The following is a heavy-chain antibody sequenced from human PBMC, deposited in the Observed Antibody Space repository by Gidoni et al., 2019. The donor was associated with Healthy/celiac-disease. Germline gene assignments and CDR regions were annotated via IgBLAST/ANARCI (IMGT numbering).Heavy chain of an antibody. CDR1: GFTFSSYA. CDR3: AREGASSSWAFDI. J-gene: IGHJ3*02. V-gene: IGHV3-30-3*01. Sequence: QVQLVESGGGGVQPGRSLRLSCAASGFTFSSYAMHWVRQAPGKGLEWVAVISYDGSNKYYADSVKGRFTISRDNSKNTLYLQMNSLRAEDTAVYYCAREGASSSWAFDIWGQGTMVTVSS. D-gene: IGHD6-13*01. CDR2: ISYDGSNK.